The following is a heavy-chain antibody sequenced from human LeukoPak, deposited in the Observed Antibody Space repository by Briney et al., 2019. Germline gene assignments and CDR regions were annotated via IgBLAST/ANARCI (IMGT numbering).Heavy chain of an antibody. CDR2: ISYDGSNK. Sequence: GGSLRLSCAASGFTFSSYGMHWVRQAPGKGLEGVAVISYDGSNKYYADSVKGRFTISRDNSKNTLYPQMNSLRAEDTAVYYCAKDVVGAMDYWGQGTLVTVSS. V-gene: IGHV3-30*18. CDR1: GFTFSSYG. D-gene: IGHD1-26*01. CDR3: AKDVVGAMDY. J-gene: IGHJ4*02.